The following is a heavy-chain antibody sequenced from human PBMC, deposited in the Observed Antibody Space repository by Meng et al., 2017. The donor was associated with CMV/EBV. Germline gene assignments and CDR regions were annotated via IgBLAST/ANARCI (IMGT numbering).Heavy chain of an antibody. CDR3: ARGGNWFDP. CDR2: INHSGST. V-gene: IGHV4-34*01. J-gene: IGHJ5*02. CDR1: GGSFSGYY. Sequence: QVGAGVSKLSETRYPTGAVDGGSFSGYYWSWIRQPPGKGLEWIGEINHSGSTNYNPSLKSRVTISVDTSKNQFSLKLSSVTAADTAVYYCARGGNWFDPWGQGTLVTVSS.